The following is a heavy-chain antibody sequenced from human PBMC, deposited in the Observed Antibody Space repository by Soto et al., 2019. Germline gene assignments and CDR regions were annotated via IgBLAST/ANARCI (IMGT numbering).Heavy chain of an antibody. CDR2: IYYSGTT. V-gene: IGHV4-39*01. D-gene: IGHD6-19*01. J-gene: IGHJ4*02. CDR1: GGSIGSPTHY. CDR3: ARLRVTVAGCVDY. Sequence: SETLSLTCTVSGGSIGSPTHYWGWIRQPSGKGLEWIGTIYYSGTTYYYPSLQSRVSMSVDTSKNQFSLRLASVTAADTALYYCARLRVTVAGCVDYWGQGTLVTVSS.